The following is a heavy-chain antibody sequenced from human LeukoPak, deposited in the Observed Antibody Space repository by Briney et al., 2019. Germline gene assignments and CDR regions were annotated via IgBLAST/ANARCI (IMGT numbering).Heavy chain of an antibody. J-gene: IGHJ4*02. CDR1: GFTFSSYA. Sequence: PGGSLRLSCAASGFTFSSYAMSWVRQAPGKGLEWVSAISGSGGSTYYADSVKGRFTISRDNSKNTLYLQMNSLRAEDTAVYYCAKDYHDYGGNSWEYWGQGTLVTVSS. CDR2: ISGSGGST. V-gene: IGHV3-23*01. D-gene: IGHD4-23*01. CDR3: AKDYHDYGGNSWEY.